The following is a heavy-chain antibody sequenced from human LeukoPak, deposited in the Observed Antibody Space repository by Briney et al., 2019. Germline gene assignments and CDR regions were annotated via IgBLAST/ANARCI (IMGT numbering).Heavy chain of an antibody. V-gene: IGHV4-59*08. CDR2: NYYSGTT. D-gene: IGHD3-3*01. CDR3: ARHGGSGSFDY. Sequence: SETLSLTCTVSGGSISSYYWSWIRQPPGKGLEWIGYNYYSGTTTPHPSLKSRVTILVDPSKNQFSLRLTSVTAADTAVYYCARHGGSGSFDYWGQGTLVTVSS. J-gene: IGHJ4*02. CDR1: GGSISSYY.